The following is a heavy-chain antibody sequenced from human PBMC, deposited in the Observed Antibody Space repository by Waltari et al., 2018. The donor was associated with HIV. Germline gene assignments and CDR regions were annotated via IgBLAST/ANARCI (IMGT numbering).Heavy chain of an antibody. CDR2: IIPIFGTA. CDR3: ARESSSGYYSYYFDY. Sequence: QVQLVQSGAEVKKPGSSVKVSCTASGGTFTSYAISWVRQAPGQGLEWMGGIIPIFGTANYAQKFQGRVTITADESTSTAYMELSSLRSEDTAVYYCARESSSGYYSYYFDYWGQGTLVTVSS. J-gene: IGHJ4*02. V-gene: IGHV1-69*01. CDR1: GGTFTSYA. D-gene: IGHD3-22*01.